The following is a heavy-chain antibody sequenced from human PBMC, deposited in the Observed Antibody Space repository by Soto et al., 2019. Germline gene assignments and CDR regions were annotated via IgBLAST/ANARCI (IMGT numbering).Heavy chain of an antibody. Sequence: QVQLQQWGAGLLKPSETLSLTCAVYGGSFSGYYWSWIRQPPGKGLEWIGEINHSGSTNYNPSLKSRVTISVDSSKNQFSLKLSSVTAADTAVYYCSRGREVRESVVSTQDYYYYYYMDVWGKGTTVTVSS. CDR1: GGSFSGYY. V-gene: IGHV4-34*01. CDR2: INHSGST. D-gene: IGHD2-2*01. J-gene: IGHJ6*03. CDR3: SRGREVRESVVSTQDYYYYYYMDV.